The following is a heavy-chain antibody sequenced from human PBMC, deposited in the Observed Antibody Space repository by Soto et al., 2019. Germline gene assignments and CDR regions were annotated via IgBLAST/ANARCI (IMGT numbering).Heavy chain of an antibody. CDR1: GFTFRSYA. CDR3: ARHRGKELWLPYFDY. D-gene: IGHD3-16*01. V-gene: IGHV3-30-3*01. CDR2: ISYDGNNQ. Sequence: QVQLVESGGGVVQPGRSLRLSCAASGFTFRSYAMHWVGQAPGKGLEWVAVISYDGNNQYYADSVKGRFTVSRDNSKNTLSLQMNGLRAEDTALYYCARHRGKELWLPYFDYWGPGTLVTVSS. J-gene: IGHJ4*02.